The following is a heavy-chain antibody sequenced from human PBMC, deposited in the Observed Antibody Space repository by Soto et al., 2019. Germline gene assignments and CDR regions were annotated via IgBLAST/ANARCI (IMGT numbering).Heavy chain of an antibody. CDR2: VFHSGST. CDR1: GDSTSSNSHY. CDR3: ARLFNGNYYIDS. D-gene: IGHD1-26*01. V-gene: IGHV4-39*01. J-gene: IGHJ5*01. Sequence: QVQLQESGPGLVRPSETLSLTCSVSGDSTSSNSHYWGWIRQPPGKGLEWIGSVFHSGSTKYNTSLKSRVTISIDTSKDQFSLRLSSVTVADTAVYYCARLFNGNYYIDSWGHGTLVTVSS.